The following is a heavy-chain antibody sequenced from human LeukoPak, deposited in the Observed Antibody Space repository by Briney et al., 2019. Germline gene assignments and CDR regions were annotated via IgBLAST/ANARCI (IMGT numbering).Heavy chain of an antibody. CDR1: GGSISSYY. J-gene: IGHJ6*02. D-gene: IGHD6-19*01. CDR2: IYYSGST. CDR3: ARDSGYASGWYGMSGSYYYGMDV. Sequence: SETLSLTCTVSGGSISSYYWNWIRQPPRKGLEWIGYIYYSGSTNYNPSLKSRVTLSVDMSKNQFSLQLSSVTAADTAVYYCARDSGYASGWYGMSGSYYYGMDVWGQGTTVTVSS. V-gene: IGHV4-59*01.